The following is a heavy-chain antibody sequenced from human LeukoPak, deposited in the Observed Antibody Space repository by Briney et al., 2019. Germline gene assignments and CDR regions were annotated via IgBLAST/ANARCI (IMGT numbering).Heavy chain of an antibody. CDR3: ARVRGYSSIRWYFDL. CDR2: IYYSGST. J-gene: IGHJ2*01. Sequence: PSETLSLTCTVSGGSISSGDDYWSWIRQPPGKGLEWIGYIYYSGSTYYNPSLKSRVTISVDTSKNQFSLKLSSVTAADTAVYYCARVRGYSSIRWYFDLWGRGTLVTVSS. V-gene: IGHV4-30-4*01. CDR1: GGSISSGDDY. D-gene: IGHD6-13*01.